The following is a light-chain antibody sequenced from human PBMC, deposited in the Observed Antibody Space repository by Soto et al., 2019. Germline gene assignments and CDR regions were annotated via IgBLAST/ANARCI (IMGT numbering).Light chain of an antibody. V-gene: IGKV3-11*01. CDR2: DAS. J-gene: IGKJ4*01. CDR3: QQRTNWQLT. Sequence: EIVLTQSPATLSLSPGERATLSCRASQSVNSHLTWYQQKPGQAPRLLIYDASNRATGIPARFSGSGSGTDFTLTISSLEPGDFAVYFCQQRTNWQLTFGGGTKVEIK. CDR1: QSVNSH.